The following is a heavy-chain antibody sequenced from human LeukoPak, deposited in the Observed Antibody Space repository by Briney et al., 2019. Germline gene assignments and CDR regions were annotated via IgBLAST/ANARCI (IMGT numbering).Heavy chain of an antibody. V-gene: IGHV3-48*01. D-gene: IGHD6-13*01. Sequence: GGSLRLSCAASGFTFTDYWMSWVRQAPGKGLEWVSYISSSSSTIYYADSVKGRFTISRDNAKNSLYLQMNSLRAEDTAVYYCARAPPYSSSWTGYGYWGPGTLVTVSS. CDR3: ARAPPYSSSWTGYGY. J-gene: IGHJ4*02. CDR2: ISSSSSTI. CDR1: GFTFTDYW.